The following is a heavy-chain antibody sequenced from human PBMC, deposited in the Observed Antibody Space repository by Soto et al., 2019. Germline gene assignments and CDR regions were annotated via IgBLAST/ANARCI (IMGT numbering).Heavy chain of an antibody. CDR2: IYYSGST. V-gene: IGHV4-31*03. D-gene: IGHD4-4*01. Sequence: QVQLQESGPGLVKPSQTLSLTCTVSGGSISSGGYYWSWIRQHPGKALEWIGYIYYSGSTYYNPSLKSRVTISVDTSKNQFSMKLGSVTAADTAVYYCARDRGYSNYGDLDWFDPWGQGTLVTVSS. CDR1: GGSISSGGYY. J-gene: IGHJ5*02. CDR3: ARDRGYSNYGDLDWFDP.